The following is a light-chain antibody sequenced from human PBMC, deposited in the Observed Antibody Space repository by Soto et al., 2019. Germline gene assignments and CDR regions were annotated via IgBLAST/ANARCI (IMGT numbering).Light chain of an antibody. Sequence: EIVLTQSPATLSLSPGERATLSCRASQSVSTYLAWYQKKPGQPPRLLIFDASNRTTDTPARFSGTGSGRDFTLTISSRAPEDFGVYYCQQRDSCPLTFGEGTKVEIK. V-gene: IGKV3-11*02. CDR2: DAS. CDR3: QQRDSCPLT. J-gene: IGKJ4*01. CDR1: QSVSTY.